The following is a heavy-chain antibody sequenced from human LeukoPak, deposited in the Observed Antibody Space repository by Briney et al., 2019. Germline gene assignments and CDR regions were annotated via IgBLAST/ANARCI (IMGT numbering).Heavy chain of an antibody. V-gene: IGHV4-30-4*08. CDR3: ATTPRNWGIGHDAFDI. CDR2: IYYSGST. D-gene: IGHD7-27*01. J-gene: IGHJ3*02. Sequence: SETLSLTCTVSGGSISSGDYYWSWIRQPPGKGLEWIGYIYYSGSTYYNPSLKSRVTISVDTSKNQFSLKLSSVTAADTAVYYCATTPRNWGIGHDAFDIWGQGTMVTVSS. CDR1: GGSISSGDYY.